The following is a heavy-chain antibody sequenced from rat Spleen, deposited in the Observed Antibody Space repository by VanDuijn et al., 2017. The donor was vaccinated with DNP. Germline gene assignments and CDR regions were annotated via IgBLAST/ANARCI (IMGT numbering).Heavy chain of an antibody. J-gene: IGHJ2*01. CDR3: AREVYYYFDN. CDR1: GFTFSGYA. D-gene: IGHD1-2*01. CDR2: ITYDGSST. V-gene: IGHV5-17*01. Sequence: EVQLVESGGGLVQPGRSLKFSCAASGFTFSGYAMAWVRQAPKKGLEWVATITYDGSSTYYRDSVKGRFTISRDNAKSTLYLQMNSLRSEDTATYYCAREVYYYFDNWGQGVMVTVSS.